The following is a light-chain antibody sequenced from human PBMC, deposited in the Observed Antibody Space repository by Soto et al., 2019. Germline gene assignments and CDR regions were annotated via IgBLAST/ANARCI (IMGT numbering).Light chain of an antibody. V-gene: IGKV1-5*01. CDR2: DAS. Sequence: DIQMTQSPSTLSASVGDRVTITCRASQSISSWLAWYQQKPGKAPKLLIYDASSLESVVPSRFSGSGSGTEFTLTISSQQPYDFATYYCQQYNSYSQGFTFGPGTKVDIK. CDR3: QQYNSYSQGFT. CDR1: QSISSW. J-gene: IGKJ3*01.